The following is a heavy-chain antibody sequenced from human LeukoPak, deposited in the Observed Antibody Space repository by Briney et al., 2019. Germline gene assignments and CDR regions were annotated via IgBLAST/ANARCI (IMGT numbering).Heavy chain of an antibody. CDR3: ARGRVAVSY. V-gene: IGHV3-7*04. J-gene: IGHJ4*02. Sequence: GGSLRLSCAASAFTLSNYWMSWVRQAPGKGLEWVASIKADGSEQYYVDSVKGRFTISRDNAQNSLYLQMNSLRAEDTAVYYCARGRVAVSYWGQGALVTVSS. D-gene: IGHD6-19*01. CDR1: AFTLSNYW. CDR2: IKADGSEQ.